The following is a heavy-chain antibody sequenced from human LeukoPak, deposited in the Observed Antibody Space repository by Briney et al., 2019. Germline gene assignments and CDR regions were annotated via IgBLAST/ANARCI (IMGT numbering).Heavy chain of an antibody. CDR1: GGSISSSSYY. Sequence: SETLSLTCTVSGGSISSSSYYWSWIRQPPGKGLEWIGYIYYSGSTYYNPSLKSRVTISVDTSKNQFSLKLSSVTAADTAVYYCARERSYYDILTGYHNWFDPWGQGTLVTVSS. CDR2: IYYSGST. J-gene: IGHJ5*02. D-gene: IGHD3-9*01. V-gene: IGHV4-30-4*01. CDR3: ARERSYYDILTGYHNWFDP.